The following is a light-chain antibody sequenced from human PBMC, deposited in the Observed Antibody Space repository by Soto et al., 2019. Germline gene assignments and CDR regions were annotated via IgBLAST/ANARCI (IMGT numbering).Light chain of an antibody. CDR1: SSDVGSYNR. CDR2: EVS. J-gene: IGLJ1*01. CDR3: SLYTSTSTFV. V-gene: IGLV2-18*01. Sequence: QPALTQPPSVSGSPGQSVTISCTGTSSDVGSYNRVSWYQQSPGTAPKLMIYEVSNRPSGVSDRFSGSKSGNTASLTISGLQAEDEADYYCSLYTSTSTFVFGTGTKLTVL.